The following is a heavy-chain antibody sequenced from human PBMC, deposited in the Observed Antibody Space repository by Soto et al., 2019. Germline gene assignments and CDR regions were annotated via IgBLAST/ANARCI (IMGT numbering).Heavy chain of an antibody. CDR3: AGEVGSGGWYYYYFGMDA. V-gene: IGHV3-53*02. CDR1: GLTVRSNY. J-gene: IGHJ6*02. CDR2: IFSGGST. Sequence: EVQLVETGGGLIQPGGSLILSCAASGLTVRSNYMSWVRQAPGKGLEWGSLIFSGGSTYYADSVKGRFTISRDNSKNMVYLQMNSLRAEDTAVYYCAGEVGSGGWYYYYFGMDAWGQGTTVTVSS. D-gene: IGHD6-19*01.